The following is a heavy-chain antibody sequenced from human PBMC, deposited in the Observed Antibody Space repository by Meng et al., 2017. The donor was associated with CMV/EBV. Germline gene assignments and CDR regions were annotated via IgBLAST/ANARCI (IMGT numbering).Heavy chain of an antibody. Sequence: QEQLQRSGRGLLTPSGTLSLTCTVSGGSISSYYWSRIRQPAGKGLEWIGRIYTSGSTNYNPSLKSRVTMSVDTSKNQFSLKLSPVTAADTAVYYCARSMVVAGDWFDPWGQGTLVTVSS. CDR1: GGSISSYY. CDR3: ARSMVVAGDWFDP. D-gene: IGHD2-15*01. J-gene: IGHJ5*02. CDR2: IYTSGST. V-gene: IGHV4-4*07.